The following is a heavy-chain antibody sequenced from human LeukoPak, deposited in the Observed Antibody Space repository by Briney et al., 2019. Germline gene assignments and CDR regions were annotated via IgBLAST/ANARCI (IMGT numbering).Heavy chain of an antibody. J-gene: IGHJ4*02. CDR1: GGSISSGGYY. CDR2: IYYSGST. Sequence: TSQTLSLTCTVSGGSISSGGYYWSWIRQPPGKGLEWIGYIYYSGSTNYNPSLKSRVTISVDTSKNQFSLKLSSVTAADTAVYYCARLRRFGDYYFDYWGQGTLVTVSS. V-gene: IGHV4-61*08. D-gene: IGHD3-10*01. CDR3: ARLRRFGDYYFDY.